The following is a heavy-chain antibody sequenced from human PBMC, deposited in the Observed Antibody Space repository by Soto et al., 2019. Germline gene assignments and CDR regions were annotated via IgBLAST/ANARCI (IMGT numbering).Heavy chain of an antibody. V-gene: IGHV1-2*02. Sequence: QVQLVQSGAEVEKPGASVKVSCKAAGYSFTAFYIHWVRQARGQGFEWLGWINPNSGGTYYSQKFRARVTLTRDTSISTAYMELTGLSSDDTAVYYCARANSSRPYFYNMDVWGQGTTVTVSS. CDR1: GYSFTAFY. D-gene: IGHD2-21*01. CDR3: ARANSSRPYFYNMDV. J-gene: IGHJ6*03. CDR2: INPNSGGT.